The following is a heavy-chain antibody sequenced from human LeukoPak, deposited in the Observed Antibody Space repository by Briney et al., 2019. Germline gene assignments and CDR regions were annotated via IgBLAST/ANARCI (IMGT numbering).Heavy chain of an antibody. V-gene: IGHV4-34*01. CDR2: INHSGSN. J-gene: IGHJ4*02. CDR1: GGSFSGYY. D-gene: IGHD7-27*01. Sequence: SETLSLTCAVYGGSFSGYYWSWIRQPPGKGLEWIGEINHSGSNKYNPSLKSRVTISVDTSKNRFSLKLSSVTAADTAVYYCARERNGEDYWGQGTLVTVSS. CDR3: ARERNGEDY.